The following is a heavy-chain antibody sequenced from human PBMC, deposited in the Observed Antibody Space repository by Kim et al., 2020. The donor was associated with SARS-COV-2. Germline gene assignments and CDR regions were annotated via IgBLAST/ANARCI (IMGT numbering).Heavy chain of an antibody. J-gene: IGHJ4*02. D-gene: IGHD3-3*01. CDR3: ARDLAIFGVVIPTSFDY. Sequence: LQGGVTMTRDTSTSTVYMELSSLRSEDTAVYYCARDLAIFGVVIPTSFDYWGQGTLVTVSS. V-gene: IGHV1-46*01.